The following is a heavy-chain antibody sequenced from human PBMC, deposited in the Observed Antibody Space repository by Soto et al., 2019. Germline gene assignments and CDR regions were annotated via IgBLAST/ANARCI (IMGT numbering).Heavy chain of an antibody. Sequence: VQLVESGGGLVKPGGSLRLSCAASGFTFSSYAMNWVRQAPGKGLEWVALISYDGSNKYYADSVKGRFTISRDSSKNTLYLQMNSLRAADTAVYYCGRCSSTSCHLGSDYWGQGTLVTVSS. CDR1: GFTFSSYA. D-gene: IGHD2-2*01. CDR3: GRCSSTSCHLGSDY. V-gene: IGHV3-30-3*01. J-gene: IGHJ4*02. CDR2: ISYDGSNK.